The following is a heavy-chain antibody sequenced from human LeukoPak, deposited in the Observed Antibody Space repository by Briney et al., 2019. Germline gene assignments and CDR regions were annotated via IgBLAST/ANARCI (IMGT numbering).Heavy chain of an antibody. CDR3: ARDWGRRYSSGWYGDFDY. D-gene: IGHD6-19*01. V-gene: IGHV3-30-3*01. Sequence: GGSLRLSCAASVFTFSNYSMHWVRQAPGNGQEWVAVISYDGSDKYYADSVKGRFTISRDNSKNTLYLQMNSLRPEDTAVYYCARDWGRRYSSGWYGDFDYWGQGTLVTVSS. J-gene: IGHJ4*02. CDR2: ISYDGSDK. CDR1: VFTFSNYS.